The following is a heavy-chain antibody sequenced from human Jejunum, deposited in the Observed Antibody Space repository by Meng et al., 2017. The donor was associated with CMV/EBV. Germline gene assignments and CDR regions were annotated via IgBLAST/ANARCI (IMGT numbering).Heavy chain of an antibody. CDR2: INTNTGNP. J-gene: IGHJ4*02. CDR3: ARDGLNERYFDY. V-gene: IGHV7-4-1*02. Sequence: SCKASGYTFTSNALIWVRQAPGQGPEWMGWINTNTGNPTYARDFTGRFVFSLDTSVSTAYLQISSPKAEDTAVYYCARDGLNERYFDYWGQGTLVTVSS. CDR1: GYTFTSNA.